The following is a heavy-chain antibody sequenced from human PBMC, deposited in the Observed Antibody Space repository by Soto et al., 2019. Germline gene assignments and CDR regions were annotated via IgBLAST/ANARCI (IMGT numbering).Heavy chain of an antibody. CDR2: INSDGSST. Sequence: GGSLRLSCAASGFTFSSYWMHWVRQAPGKGLVWVSRINSDGSSTSYADSVKGRFTISRDNAKNTLYLQMNSLRAEDKAVYYCANQPSRTSGYYYDYWGQGTLVTVSS. V-gene: IGHV3-74*01. D-gene: IGHD3-22*01. CDR3: ANQPSRTSGYYYDY. CDR1: GFTFSSYW. J-gene: IGHJ4*02.